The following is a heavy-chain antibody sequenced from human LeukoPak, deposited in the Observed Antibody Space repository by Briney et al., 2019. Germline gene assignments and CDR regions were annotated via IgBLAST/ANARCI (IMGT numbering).Heavy chain of an antibody. Sequence: SETLSLTFTVSGGSISSYYWSWIRQPAGKGLEWIGRIYTSGSTNYNASLKSRVSMSVDTSKNQFSLKLSSVTAADTAVFYCARENSGSYREFDYWGQGTLVTVSS. J-gene: IGHJ4*02. V-gene: IGHV4-4*07. D-gene: IGHD1-26*01. CDR3: ARENSGSYREFDY. CDR1: GGSISSYY. CDR2: IYTSGST.